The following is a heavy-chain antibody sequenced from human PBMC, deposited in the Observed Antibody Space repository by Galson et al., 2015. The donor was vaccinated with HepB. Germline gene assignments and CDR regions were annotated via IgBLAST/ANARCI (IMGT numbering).Heavy chain of an antibody. J-gene: IGHJ4*02. V-gene: IGHV3-23*01. CDR1: GFTFSGYA. Sequence: SLRLSCAASGFTFSGYAMGWVRQAPGEGLDWVAGITGGGGDSFYADSVKGRFTISRDNSQNTLYLQMNSLRVEDTAVYYCVKRDFYDPSGYFPLFDCWGQGTLATVSS. CDR3: VKRDFYDPSGYFPLFDC. CDR2: ITGGGGDS. D-gene: IGHD3-22*01.